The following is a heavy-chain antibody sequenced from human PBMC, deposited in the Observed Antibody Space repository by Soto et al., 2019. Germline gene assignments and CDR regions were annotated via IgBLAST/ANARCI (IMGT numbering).Heavy chain of an antibody. J-gene: IGHJ4*02. CDR2: INAGNGNT. Sequence: GTSVKVSCEASGYTYTSYAMHWVRQAPGQRLEWMGWINAGNGNTKYSQKFQGRVTITRDTSASTAYMELSSLRSEDTAVYYCARAHRGSPNTYYDWGQGALVTVSS. CDR3: ARAHRGSPNTYYD. D-gene: IGHD3-3*01. CDR1: GYTYTSYA. V-gene: IGHV1-3*01.